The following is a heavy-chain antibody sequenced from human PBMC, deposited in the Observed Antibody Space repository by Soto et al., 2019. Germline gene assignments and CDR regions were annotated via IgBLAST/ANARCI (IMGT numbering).Heavy chain of an antibody. Sequence: GASVKVSCKASGYTFTGYYMQWVRQAPGQGLEWMGWINPNSGGTNYAQKFQGWVTMTRDTSISTAYMELSRLRSDDTAVYYCARRAPGYYYGMDVWGQGTTVTVSS. CDR1: GYTFTGYY. CDR3: ARRAPGYYYGMDV. J-gene: IGHJ6*02. CDR2: INPNSGGT. V-gene: IGHV1-2*04.